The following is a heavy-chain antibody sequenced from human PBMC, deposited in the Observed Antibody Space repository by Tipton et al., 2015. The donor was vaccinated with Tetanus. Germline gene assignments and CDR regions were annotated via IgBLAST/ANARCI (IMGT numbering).Heavy chain of an antibody. CDR1: GGSFSTYV. Sequence: QVQLVQSGAEVKKPGSSVKVSCKTSGGSFSTYVTSWVRQAPGQGLEWMGGIIPIFGTITYSQKFQGRVTITADKSTNTAYMELSSLTFQDTAVYYCARANNEFPKKGPFDYWGQGALVLVSS. V-gene: IGHV1-69*06. D-gene: IGHD1-1*01. CDR2: IIPIFGTI. J-gene: IGHJ4*02. CDR3: ARANNEFPKKGPFDY.